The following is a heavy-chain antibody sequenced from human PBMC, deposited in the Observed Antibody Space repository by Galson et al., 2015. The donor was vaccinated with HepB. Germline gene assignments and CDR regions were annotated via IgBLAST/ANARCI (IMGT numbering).Heavy chain of an antibody. J-gene: IGHJ5*02. Sequence: QSGAEVKKPGESLKISCKGSGYSFTSYWIGWVRQMPGKGLEWMGIIYPGDSDTRYSPSFQGQVTISADKSISTAYLQWSSLKASDTAMYYCARRAYDFWSGGSDWFDPWGQGTLVTVSS. CDR1: GYSFTSYW. CDR3: ARRAYDFWSGGSDWFDP. V-gene: IGHV5-51*01. D-gene: IGHD3-3*01. CDR2: IYPGDSDT.